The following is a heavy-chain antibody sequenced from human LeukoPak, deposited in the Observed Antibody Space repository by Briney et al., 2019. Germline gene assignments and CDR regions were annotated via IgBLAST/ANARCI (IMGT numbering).Heavy chain of an antibody. D-gene: IGHD3-3*01. V-gene: IGHV4-39*07. J-gene: IGHJ4*02. CDR1: GGSISSSSYY. Sequence: SETLSLTCTVSGGSISSSSYYWAWIRQPPGKGLEWIGSIYYGGSTYYNSSLKSRVTISVDISKNQFSLKVSPVTAADTAVYYCARGDDFWSGYYFDYWGQGTLVTVSS. CDR2: IYYGGST. CDR3: ARGDDFWSGYYFDY.